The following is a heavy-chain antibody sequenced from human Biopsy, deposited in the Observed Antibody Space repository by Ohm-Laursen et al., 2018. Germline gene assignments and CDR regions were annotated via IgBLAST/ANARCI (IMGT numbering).Heavy chain of an antibody. CDR1: EGTFSNYG. V-gene: IGHV1-69*06. D-gene: IGHD3-9*01. CDR3: ATKLTGYFHH. CDR2: NIPILGTG. J-gene: IGHJ1*01. Sequence: GASVKVSCKSPEGTFSNYGVNWVRQAPGQGLEWLGGNIPILGTGNYAQKFQDRVTVAADTSTSTATMELRSLRSDGTAVYYCATKLTGYFHHWGQGTLVIVSS.